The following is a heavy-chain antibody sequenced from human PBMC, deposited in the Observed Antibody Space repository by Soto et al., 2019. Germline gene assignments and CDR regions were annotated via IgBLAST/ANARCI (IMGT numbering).Heavy chain of an antibody. CDR3: ARAIVGPTTTGWLDP. J-gene: IGHJ5*02. V-gene: IGHV1-69*13. Sequence: ASVKVSSKASGGTFSSYAISWLRQSPGQGLEWMGGIIPIFGTANYAQKFQGRVTITADESTSTAYMELSSLRFEDTAVYYCARAIVGPTTTGWLDPWGQGTLVTVSS. D-gene: IGHD1-26*01. CDR1: GGTFSSYA. CDR2: IIPIFGTA.